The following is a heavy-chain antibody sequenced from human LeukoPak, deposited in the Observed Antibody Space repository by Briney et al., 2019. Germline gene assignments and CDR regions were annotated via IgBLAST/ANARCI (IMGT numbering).Heavy chain of an antibody. CDR2: ISGSGGST. CDR1: GFTFSSYW. D-gene: IGHD1-26*01. J-gene: IGHJ6*03. V-gene: IGHV3-23*01. CDR3: AKGGSYYYYYYMDV. Sequence: GGSLRLSCAASGFTFSSYWMSWVRQAPGKGLEWVSAISGSGGSTYYADSVKGRFTISRDNSKNTLYLQMNSLRAEDTAVYYCAKGGSYYYYYYMDVWGKGTTVTVSS.